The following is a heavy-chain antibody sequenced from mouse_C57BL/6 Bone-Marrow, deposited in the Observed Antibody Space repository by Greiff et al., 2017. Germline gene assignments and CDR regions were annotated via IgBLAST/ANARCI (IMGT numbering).Heavy chain of an antibody. J-gene: IGHJ3*01. CDR2: IYPGDGDT. V-gene: IGHV1-82*01. D-gene: IGHD1-3*01. Sequence: QVQLKESGPELVKPGASVKISCKASGYAFSSSWMNWVKQRPGKGLEWIGRIYPGDGDTYYNGKFKGKATLTADKSSSTVYMQLSSLTSEDSAVYFCARGESWRGAGFAYWGQGTLVTVSA. CDR3: ARGESWRGAGFAY. CDR1: GYAFSSSW.